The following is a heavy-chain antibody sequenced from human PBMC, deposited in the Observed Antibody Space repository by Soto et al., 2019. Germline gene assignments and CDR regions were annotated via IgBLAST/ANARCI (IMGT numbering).Heavy chain of an antibody. CDR1: GFSFSKAW. J-gene: IGHJ4*02. CDR3: TTTVKVTKLDEYFDY. Sequence: GSLRLSCAASGFSFSKAWMNWVRQAPGKGLEWVGRIKSETDGGTIDYSAAVKGRFTISRDDSKNTLFLQMNSLKTEDTAVYYCTTTVKVTKLDEYFDYWRRGNLVTVSS. D-gene: IGHD1-1*01. V-gene: IGHV3-15*07. CDR2: IKSETDGGTI.